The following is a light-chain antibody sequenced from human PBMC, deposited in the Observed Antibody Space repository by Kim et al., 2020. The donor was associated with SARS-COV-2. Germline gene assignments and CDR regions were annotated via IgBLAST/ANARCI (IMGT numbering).Light chain of an antibody. V-gene: IGLV3-19*01. CDR2: GEN. CDR1: SLRRDY. Sequence: SSELTQDPAVSVALGQTVRITCQGDSLRRDYASWYQQKPGQAPVLVIYGENKRPSGLPDRFSGSTSGNTASLTITGAQAEDEADYYCNSRDSRTNLVIFGGGTQLTVL. J-gene: IGLJ2*01. CDR3: NSRDSRTNLVI.